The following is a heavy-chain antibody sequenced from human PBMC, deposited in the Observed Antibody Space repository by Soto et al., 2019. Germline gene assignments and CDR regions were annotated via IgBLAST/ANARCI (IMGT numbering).Heavy chain of an antibody. Sequence: QVQVQESGPGLLKPSGTLSLTCAVSGGSISSIDWWSWVRQPPGKGLEWIGEIHQSGSTHYNPSLQSRVTISVDISKNQLSLSLTSVTAADMAVYYCVRAGGYEPKVYWGQGTQVTVSS. D-gene: IGHD5-12*01. V-gene: IGHV4-4*02. CDR3: VRAGGYEPKVY. CDR2: IHQSGST. CDR1: GGSISSIDW. J-gene: IGHJ4*02.